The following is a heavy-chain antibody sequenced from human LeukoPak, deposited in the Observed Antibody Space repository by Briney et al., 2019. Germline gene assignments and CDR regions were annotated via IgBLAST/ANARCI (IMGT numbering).Heavy chain of an antibody. CDR1: GFTFDDYT. Sequence: GGSLRLSCAASGFTFDDYTMHWVRQAPGKGLEWVSSISSSSSYIYYADSVKGRFTISRDNAKNSLYLQMNSLRAEDTAVYYCAREQYCSGGSCYFGYYFDYWGQGTLVTVSS. D-gene: IGHD2-15*01. CDR3: AREQYCSGGSCYFGYYFDY. J-gene: IGHJ4*02. CDR2: ISSSSSYI. V-gene: IGHV3-21*01.